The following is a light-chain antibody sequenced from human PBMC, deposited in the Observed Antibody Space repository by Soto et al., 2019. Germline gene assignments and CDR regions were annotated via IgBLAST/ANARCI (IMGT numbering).Light chain of an antibody. CDR3: QQYNSYST. V-gene: IGKV1-5*03. J-gene: IGKJ3*01. CDR1: QSISSW. Sequence: DIQMTQSPSTLSASVGDRVTITCRASQSISSWLAWYQQKPGKAPKLLIYKASSLESGVPSRFSGSGSGTEFTLTISSLLPDDFATSYCQQYNSYSTFG. CDR2: KAS.